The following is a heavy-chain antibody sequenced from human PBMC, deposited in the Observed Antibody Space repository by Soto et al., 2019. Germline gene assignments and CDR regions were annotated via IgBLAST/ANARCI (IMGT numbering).Heavy chain of an antibody. D-gene: IGHD1-1*01. Sequence: DVQLVESGGGLIQHGESLRLSCVAFGFTISGKKYVAWVRQAPGKGLEWVSALYDVDGSFYADSVKGRFTTSSDSSKTTVYLQMNDLRPDDTAVYYCATWHEREHAYDVWGQGTTVTVSS. CDR3: ATWHEREHAYDV. CDR2: LYDVDGS. J-gene: IGHJ3*01. CDR1: GFTISGKKY. V-gene: IGHV3-53*01.